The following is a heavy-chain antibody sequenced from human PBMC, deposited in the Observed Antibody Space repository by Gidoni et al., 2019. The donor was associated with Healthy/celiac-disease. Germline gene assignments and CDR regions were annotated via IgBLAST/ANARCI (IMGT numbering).Heavy chain of an antibody. D-gene: IGHD2-15*01. J-gene: IGHJ4*02. CDR2: INHSEST. CDR3: ARGGGGGGGY. Sequence: QVQLQQWGAGLLKPSETLSLTCAVYGGSFSGYYWSWIRQPPGKGLEWIGEINHSESTNYNPALKIGVPISEDTPKNHFPLRLISVPAADTAVYYCARGGGGGGGYWGQGTLVTVSS. CDR1: GGSFSGYY. V-gene: IGHV4-34*01.